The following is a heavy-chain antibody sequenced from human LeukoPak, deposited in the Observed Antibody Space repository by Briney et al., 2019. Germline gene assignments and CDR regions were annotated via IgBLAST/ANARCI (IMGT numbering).Heavy chain of an antibody. CDR3: ARDINYCTPTLCHRNWFDP. V-gene: IGHV3-48*01. CDR1: GFSLSSYS. Sequence: PGGSLRLSCAASGFSLSSYSMDWFRQTPGKGLEWISYISSSSNTIYYADPVEGRFTISRDNAKNALYLQMNNLRAEDSAVYFCARDINYCTPTLCHRNWFDPWGQGTLVTVSS. D-gene: IGHD2-8*01. J-gene: IGHJ5*02. CDR2: ISSSSNTI.